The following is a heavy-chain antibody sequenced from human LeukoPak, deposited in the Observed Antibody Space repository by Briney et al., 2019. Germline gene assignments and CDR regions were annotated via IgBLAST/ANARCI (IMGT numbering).Heavy chain of an antibody. CDR3: ARVLRVAAGSGY. V-gene: IGHV4-39*01. D-gene: IGHD6-13*01. CDR1: GGSISSSSYY. Sequence: PSETLSLTCTVSGGSISSSSYYWGWIRQPPGKGLEWIGSIYYSGSTYYNPSLKSRVTISVDTSKNQFSLKLSSVTAADTAVYYCARVLRVAAGSGYWGQGTLVTVSS. CDR2: IYYSGST. J-gene: IGHJ4*02.